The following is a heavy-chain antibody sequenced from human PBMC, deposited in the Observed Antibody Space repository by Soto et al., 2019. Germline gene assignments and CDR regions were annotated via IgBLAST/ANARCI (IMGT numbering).Heavy chain of an antibody. CDR3: ALRYSSSWALRY. Sequence: SVKVSCKASGGTFSSYAISWVRQAPGQGLEWMGGIIPIFGTANYAQKFQGRVTITADKSTSTAYMELSSLRSEDTAVYYCALRYSSSWALRYWGQGTLVTVSS. D-gene: IGHD6-13*01. J-gene: IGHJ4*02. V-gene: IGHV1-69*06. CDR2: IIPIFGTA. CDR1: GGTFSSYA.